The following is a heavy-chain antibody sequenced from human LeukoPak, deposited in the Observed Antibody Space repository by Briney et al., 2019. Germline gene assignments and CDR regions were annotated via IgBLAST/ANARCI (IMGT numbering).Heavy chain of an antibody. V-gene: IGHV3-23*01. CDR3: AKDGAGAYYDSSGYYRY. J-gene: IGHJ4*02. D-gene: IGHD3-22*01. CDR2: ISGSGGST. Sequence: GGSLRLSCAASGFTFSSYAMSWVRQAPGKGLEWVSAISGSGGSTYYADSVKGRFTISRDNSKNTLYLQMNSLRAEDTAVYYCAKDGAGAYYDSSGYYRYWGQGTLVTVSS. CDR1: GFTFSSYA.